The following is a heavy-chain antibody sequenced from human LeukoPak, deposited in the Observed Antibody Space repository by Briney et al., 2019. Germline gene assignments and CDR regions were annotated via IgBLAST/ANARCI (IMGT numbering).Heavy chain of an antibody. Sequence: SETLSLTCTVSGGSISSSSYYWGWIRQPPGKGLEWIGSIYYSGSTYYNPSLKSRVTISVDTSKNQFSLKLSSVTAADTAVYYCARTRPFVVAPYVFQHWGQGTLVTVSS. CDR1: GGSISSSSYY. CDR3: ARTRPFVVAPYVFQH. V-gene: IGHV4-39*01. CDR2: IYYSGST. J-gene: IGHJ1*01. D-gene: IGHD3-16*01.